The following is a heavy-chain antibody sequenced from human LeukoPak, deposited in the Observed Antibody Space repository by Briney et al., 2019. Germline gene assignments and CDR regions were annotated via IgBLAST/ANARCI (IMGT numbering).Heavy chain of an antibody. CDR2: ISYDGSNK. J-gene: IGHJ4*02. CDR3: ARDDYYGDGG. D-gene: IGHD3-10*01. CDR1: GFTFSSYS. Sequence: GGSLRLSCAASGFTFSSYSMNWVRQAPGKGLEWVAVISYDGSNKYYADSVKGRFTISRDNSKNTLYLQMNSLRAEDTAVYYCARDDYYGDGGWGQGTLVTVSS. V-gene: IGHV3-30*03.